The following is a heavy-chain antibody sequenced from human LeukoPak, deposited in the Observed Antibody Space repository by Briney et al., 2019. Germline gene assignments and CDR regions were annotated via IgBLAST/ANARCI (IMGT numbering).Heavy chain of an antibody. CDR1: GGSFSGYY. CDR3: ARISVLVGTTMDLSYGMDV. CDR2: INHSGST. J-gene: IGHJ6*02. D-gene: IGHD5-18*01. Sequence: PSETLSLTCAVYGGSFSGYYWSWIRQPPGKGLERIGEINHSGSTNYNPSLKSRVTISVDTSKNQFSLKLSSVTAADTAVYYCARISVLVGTTMDLSYGMDVWGQGTTVTVSS. V-gene: IGHV4-34*01.